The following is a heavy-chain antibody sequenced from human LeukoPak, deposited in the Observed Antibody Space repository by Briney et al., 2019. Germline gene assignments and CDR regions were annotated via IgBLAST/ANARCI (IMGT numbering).Heavy chain of an antibody. CDR3: AKVYGDYDGYYYYGMDV. Sequence: GGSLRLSCGASGFTFSSYAMSWVRQAPGKGLEWVSAISGSGGSTYYADSVKGRFTISRDNSKNTLYLQMNSLRAEDTAVYYCAKVYGDYDGYYYYGMDVWGQGTTVTVSS. D-gene: IGHD4-17*01. V-gene: IGHV3-23*01. J-gene: IGHJ6*02. CDR1: GFTFSSYA. CDR2: ISGSGGST.